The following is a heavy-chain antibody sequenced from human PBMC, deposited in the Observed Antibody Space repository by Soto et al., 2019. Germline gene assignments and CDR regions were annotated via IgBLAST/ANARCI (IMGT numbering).Heavy chain of an antibody. D-gene: IGHD3-3*01. CDR3: ARGTPTHHYDFWSGYQGGMDV. CDR1: GDSVSSNSAA. J-gene: IGHJ6*02. Sequence: SQTLSLTCAISGDSVSSNSAAWNWIRQSPSRGLEWLGRTYYRSKWYNDYAVSVKSRITINPDTSKNQFSLQLNSVTPEDTAVYYCARGTPTHHYDFWSGYQGGMDVWGQGTTVTVSS. CDR2: TYYRSKWYN. V-gene: IGHV6-1*01.